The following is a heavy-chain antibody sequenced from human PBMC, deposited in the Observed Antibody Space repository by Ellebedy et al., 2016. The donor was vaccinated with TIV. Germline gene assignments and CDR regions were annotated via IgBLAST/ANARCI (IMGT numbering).Heavy chain of an antibody. J-gene: IGHJ6*02. CDR3: SREGLEAGMDL. Sequence: GESLKISCAASGFTFSHHAFYWVRQAPGKGLEWVIIISYDGNNKFYLDSVEGRFSISRDDSKNTLYLQMNSLRPEDTAVYYCSREGLEAGMDLWGQGTTVIVSS. V-gene: IGHV3-30*04. CDR1: GFTFSHHA. CDR2: ISYDGNNK.